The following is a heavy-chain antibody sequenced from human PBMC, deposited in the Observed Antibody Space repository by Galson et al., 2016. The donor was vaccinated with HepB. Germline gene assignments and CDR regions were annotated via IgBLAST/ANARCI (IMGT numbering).Heavy chain of an antibody. V-gene: IGHV3-72*01. J-gene: IGHJ6*02. CDR1: GFTFSDYY. Sequence: SLRLSCAASGFTFSDYYMDWVHQAPGKGLEWVARTRNRANSYTTEYAASVRGRFTISRYDSRNSLYLQINRLKTEDTAVYFCARLGTIGGPYYYYGLDVWDQGTTGTVS. D-gene: IGHD4-23*01. CDR2: TRNRANSYTT. CDR3: ARLGTIGGPYYYYGLDV.